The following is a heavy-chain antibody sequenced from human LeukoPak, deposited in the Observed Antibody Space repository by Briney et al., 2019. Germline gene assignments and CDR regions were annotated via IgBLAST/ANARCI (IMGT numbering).Heavy chain of an antibody. D-gene: IGHD6-13*01. V-gene: IGHV4-59*11. CDR2: IYYSGST. J-gene: IGHJ4*02. CDR3: ARYLKAAAGPPFDY. CDR1: GGSISIHY. Sequence: SETLSLTCTVSGGSISIHYWSWIRQPPGKGLEWIGYIYYSGSTNYNPSLKSRVTISVDTSKNQFSLKLSSVTAADTAVYYCARYLKAAAGPPFDYWGQGTLVTVSS.